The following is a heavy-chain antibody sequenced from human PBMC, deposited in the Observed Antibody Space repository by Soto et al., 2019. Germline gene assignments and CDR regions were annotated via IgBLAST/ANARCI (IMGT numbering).Heavy chain of an antibody. D-gene: IGHD2-15*01. CDR1: GFTFDDYA. J-gene: IGHJ4*02. CDR2: ISWNSGSI. V-gene: IGHV3-9*01. CDR3: AKHLYGGYCSGGSCSSPFDY. Sequence: EVQLVESGGGLVQPGRSLRLFCAASGFTFDDYAMHWVRQAPGKGLEWVSGISWNSGSIGYAVSVKGRFTISRDNAKNSLYLQMNSLRAEDTALYYCAKHLYGGYCSGGSCSSPFDYWGQGTLVTVSS.